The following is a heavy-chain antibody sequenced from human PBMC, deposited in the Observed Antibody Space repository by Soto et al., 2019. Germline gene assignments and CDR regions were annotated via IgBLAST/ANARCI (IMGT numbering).Heavy chain of an antibody. D-gene: IGHD3-22*01. Sequence: QVQLVESGGGVVQPGRSLRLSCAASGFTFSSYAMHWVRQAPGKGLEWVAVISYDGSNKYYADSVKGRFTISRDNSKNTLYLQMNSLRAEETAVYYCARWEDYYDSSGYYRHFDYWGQGTLVTVSS. CDR2: ISYDGSNK. V-gene: IGHV3-30-3*01. J-gene: IGHJ4*02. CDR3: ARWEDYYDSSGYYRHFDY. CDR1: GFTFSSYA.